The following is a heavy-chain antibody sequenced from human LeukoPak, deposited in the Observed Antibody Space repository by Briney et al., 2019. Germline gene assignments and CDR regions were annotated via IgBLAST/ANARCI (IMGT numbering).Heavy chain of an antibody. J-gene: IGHJ5*02. Sequence: ASVKVSCKASGYTFTSYDIDWVRQATGQGLEWMGWMNPNSGNTGYAQKFQGRVTMTRNTSISTAYMELSSLRSEDTAVYYCARVKSLFLRPFDPWGQGTLVTVSS. D-gene: IGHD3-3*01. V-gene: IGHV1-8*01. CDR1: GYTFTSYD. CDR2: MNPNSGNT. CDR3: ARVKSLFLRPFDP.